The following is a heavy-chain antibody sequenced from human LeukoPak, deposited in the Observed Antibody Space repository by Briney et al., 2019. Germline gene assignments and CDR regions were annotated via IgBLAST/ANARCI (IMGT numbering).Heavy chain of an antibody. CDR2: ISAYNGNT. Sequence: ASVKVPCKASGYTFTSYGISWVRQAPGQGLEWMGWISAYNGNTNYAQKLQGRVTMTTDTSTSTAYMELRSLRSDDTAVYYCARGLEAAITMVRGVSVSWGQGTLVTVSS. J-gene: IGHJ4*02. CDR3: ARGLEAAITMVRGVSVS. CDR1: GYTFTSYG. V-gene: IGHV1-18*01. D-gene: IGHD3-10*01.